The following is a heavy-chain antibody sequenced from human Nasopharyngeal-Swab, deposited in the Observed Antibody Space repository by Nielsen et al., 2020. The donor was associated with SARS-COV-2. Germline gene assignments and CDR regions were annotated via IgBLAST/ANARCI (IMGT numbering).Heavy chain of an antibody. J-gene: IGHJ3*02. CDR2: ISRSSSSI. D-gene: IGHD3-10*01. CDR3: ARDRWPGSYNDLDAFDI. CDR1: GFTFSTYS. V-gene: IGHV3-48*02. Sequence: GESLKISCAASGFTFSTYSMNWVRQAPGKGLEWVSYISRSSSSIYYADSVEGRFTISRDNAKNSLYLQMNSLRDGDTAVYYCARDRWPGSYNDLDAFDIWGQGTKVTVSS.